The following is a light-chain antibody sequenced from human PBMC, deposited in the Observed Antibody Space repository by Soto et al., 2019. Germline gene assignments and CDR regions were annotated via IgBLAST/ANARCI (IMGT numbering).Light chain of an antibody. V-gene: IGKV3-20*01. J-gene: IGKJ4*01. CDR1: QTISTMN. Sequence: EIVLTQSPGTLSLSPGERATLSCRASQTISTMNLAWYQQKPGQAPRLLIYGTSNSATGIPDRFRGSGSGTDFTLTISRLEPEEVVLYYCHQYGILPLTFGGGAKVEIK. CDR2: GTS. CDR3: HQYGILPLT.